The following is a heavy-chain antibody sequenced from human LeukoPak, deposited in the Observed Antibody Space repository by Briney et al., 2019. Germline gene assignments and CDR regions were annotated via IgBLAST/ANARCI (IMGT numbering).Heavy chain of an antibody. D-gene: IGHD1-26*01. V-gene: IGHV4-59*08. CDR1: GGSINSYY. J-gene: IGHJ4*02. CDR2: IYYSGST. Sequence: SETLSLTCSVSGGSINSYYWTWIRQSPVKGLEWIGHIYYSGSTKYNPSLMSRVTMSADTSKNQFSLRLTSVTAADTAVYYCARYSGSPTWYLDFWGQGALVTVSS. CDR3: ARYSGSPTWYLDF.